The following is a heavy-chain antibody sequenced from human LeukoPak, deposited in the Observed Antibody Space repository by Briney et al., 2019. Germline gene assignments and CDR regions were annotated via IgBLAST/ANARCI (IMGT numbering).Heavy chain of an antibody. Sequence: GESLKISCQASGYSFTDYWITWVRQMPRKGLEWMGKIDPSDSHINYSPSFQGHVTISVDKSISTGYLQWSSLKASDTAMYYCARNIYGMDVWGKGTTVIVSS. CDR2: IDPSDSHI. V-gene: IGHV5-10-1*01. CDR1: GYSFTDYW. CDR3: ARNIYGMDV. J-gene: IGHJ6*04.